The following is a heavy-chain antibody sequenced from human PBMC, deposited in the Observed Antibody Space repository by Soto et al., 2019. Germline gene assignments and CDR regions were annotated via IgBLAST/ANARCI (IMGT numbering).Heavy chain of an antibody. Sequence: PGGSLRLSCAASGLSVSNYWMHWVRQTPGKGLVWVSRINSDDTSSSYAASVKGRFTISRDNAKNTLYLQMNSLRAEDTAVYYCAKDRHRSGSPHPFDYWGQGTLVTVSS. V-gene: IGHV3-74*01. CDR3: AKDRHRSGSPHPFDY. CDR1: GLSVSNYW. D-gene: IGHD3-22*01. CDR2: INSDDTSS. J-gene: IGHJ4*02.